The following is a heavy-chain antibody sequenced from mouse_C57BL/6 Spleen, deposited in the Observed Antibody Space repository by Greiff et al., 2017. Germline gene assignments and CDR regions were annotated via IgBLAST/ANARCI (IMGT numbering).Heavy chain of an antibody. CDR3: ARRHYYVFMDY. CDR1: GYTFTSYW. D-gene: IGHD1-2*01. CDR2: IDPSDSYT. J-gene: IGHJ4*01. Sequence: QVQLQQPGAELVMPGASVKLSCKASGYTFTSYWMHWVKQRPGQGLEWIGEIDPSDSYTNSNQKFKGKSTLTVDKSSSTAYMQLSSLTSEDSAVYYCARRHYYVFMDYWGQGTSVTVSS. V-gene: IGHV1-69*01.